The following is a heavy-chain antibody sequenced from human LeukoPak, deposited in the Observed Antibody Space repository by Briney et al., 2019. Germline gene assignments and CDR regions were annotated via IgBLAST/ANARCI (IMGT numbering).Heavy chain of an antibody. CDR1: GGSFSGYY. J-gene: IGHJ5*02. Sequence: SETLSLTCAVYGGSFSGYYWSWIRQPPGKGLEWIGEINHSGSTNYNPSLKSRVTISVDTSKNQFSLKLSSVTAADTAVYYCARDWGSYQNWFDPWGQGTLVTVSS. CDR2: INHSGST. CDR3: ARDWGSYQNWFDP. D-gene: IGHD1-26*01. V-gene: IGHV4-34*01.